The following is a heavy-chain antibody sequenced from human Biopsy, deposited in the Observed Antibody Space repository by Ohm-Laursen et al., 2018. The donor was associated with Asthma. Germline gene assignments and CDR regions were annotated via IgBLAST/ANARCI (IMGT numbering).Heavy chain of an antibody. Sequence: SLRLSCSAFGFGFSNFAIHWVRQAPGKGLEWVGVISKDASTQDYADSVKGRFTMARDNSKNTLDLQMNSLREEDTAVYYCVRDGTDDAFDIWGQGTVVSVSS. CDR1: GFGFSNFA. J-gene: IGHJ3*02. V-gene: IGHV3-30*01. CDR3: VRDGTDDAFDI. CDR2: ISKDASTQ. D-gene: IGHD1-1*01.